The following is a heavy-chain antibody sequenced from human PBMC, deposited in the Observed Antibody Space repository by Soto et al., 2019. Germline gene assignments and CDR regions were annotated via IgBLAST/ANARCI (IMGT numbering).Heavy chain of an antibody. V-gene: IGHV4-59*01. Sequence: SETLSLTCTVSGVSITGSYWSWIRQTPGKTLEWIGYIYHSGTTTSNPSLKSRVSISVDTSKNQFSLRLTSVIAADTAVYYCARDMPYGAGSLAGCDYWGQG. CDR1: GVSITGSY. CDR3: ARDMPYGAGSLAGCDY. D-gene: IGHD1-26*01. J-gene: IGHJ4*02. CDR2: IYHSGTT.